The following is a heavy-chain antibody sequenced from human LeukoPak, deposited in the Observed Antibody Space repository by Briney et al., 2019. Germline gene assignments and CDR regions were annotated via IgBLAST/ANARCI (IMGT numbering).Heavy chain of an antibody. CDR3: ARGVVIKGFCDY. D-gene: IGHD3-3*01. J-gene: IGHJ4*02. V-gene: IGHV3-30-3*01. Sequence: PGRSLRLSCAASGFTFSSYAMHWVRQAPGKGLEWVAVISYDGSNKYYADSVKGRFTISRDNSKNTLYLQMNSLRAEDTAVYYCARGVVIKGFCDYWGQGTLVTVSS. CDR2: ISYDGSNK. CDR1: GFTFSSYA.